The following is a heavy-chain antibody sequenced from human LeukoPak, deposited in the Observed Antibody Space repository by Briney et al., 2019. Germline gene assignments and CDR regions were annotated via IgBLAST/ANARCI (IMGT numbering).Heavy chain of an antibody. D-gene: IGHD4-17*01. CDR1: GFTFSSYS. CDR3: ANYGDSTFDL. CDR2: ISSSSSYI. V-gene: IGHV3-21*01. Sequence: GGSLRLSCAASGFTFSSYSMNWVRQAPGKGLEWVSSISSSSSYIYYADSVKGRFTISRDNAKNSLYLQMNSLRVEDTAVYYCANYGDSTFDLWGQGTPVTVSS. J-gene: IGHJ4*02.